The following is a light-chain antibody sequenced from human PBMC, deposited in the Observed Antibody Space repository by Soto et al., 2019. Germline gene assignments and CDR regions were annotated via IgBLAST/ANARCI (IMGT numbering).Light chain of an antibody. V-gene: IGKV1-39*01. CDR1: QSISSY. Sequence: DIQRTQSPASLSASVGDRVTITCRASQSISSYLNWYQQKPGKAPKLLIYAASSLQSGVPSRFSGSGSGTDFTLTISSLQPEDFATYYCQQSYSTPQTFGQGTKVDIK. CDR2: AAS. CDR3: QQSYSTPQT. J-gene: IGKJ1*01.